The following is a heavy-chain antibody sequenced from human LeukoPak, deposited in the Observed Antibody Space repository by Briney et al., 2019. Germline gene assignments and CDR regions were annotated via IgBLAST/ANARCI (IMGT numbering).Heavy chain of an antibody. CDR2: ISYDGRNK. CDR3: AKGRGAFDI. D-gene: IGHD3-10*01. CDR1: GFTFSNYA. J-gene: IGHJ3*02. Sequence: GRSLRLSCAASGFTFSNYAMNWVRQAPGKGLEWVAVISYDGRNKYYADSVKGRFTISRDNSKNTLYLQMNSLRAEDTAVYYCAKGRGAFDIWGQGTMVTVSS. V-gene: IGHV3-30*04.